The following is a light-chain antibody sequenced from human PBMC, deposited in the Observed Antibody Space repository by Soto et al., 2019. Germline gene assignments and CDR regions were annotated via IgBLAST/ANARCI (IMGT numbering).Light chain of an antibody. J-gene: IGLJ2*01. V-gene: IGLV2-8*01. Sequence: QSALTQPPSASGSPGQSVTISCTGTSSDVGGYNFVSWYQQHPGKAPKLMIYEVSERPSGVPDRFSGSKSGNTASLTVSGLQAEDEADYYCSSYAGSKIVVFGGGTKVTVL. CDR2: EVS. CDR3: SSYAGSKIVV. CDR1: SSDVGGYNF.